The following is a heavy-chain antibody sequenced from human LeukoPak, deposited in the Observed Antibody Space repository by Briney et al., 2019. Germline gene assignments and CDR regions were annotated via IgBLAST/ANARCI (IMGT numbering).Heavy chain of an antibody. J-gene: IGHJ3*02. CDR2: IYTSGST. V-gene: IGHV4-61*02. D-gene: IGHD6-6*01. CDR1: GGSISSGSYY. CDR3: ARSLAARLPYAFDI. Sequence: SETLSLTCTVSGGSISSGSYYWSWIRQPAGKGLEWIGRIYTSGSTNYNPSLKSRVTISVDTSKNQFSLKLSSVTAADTAVYYCARSLAARLPYAFDIWGQGTMVTVSS.